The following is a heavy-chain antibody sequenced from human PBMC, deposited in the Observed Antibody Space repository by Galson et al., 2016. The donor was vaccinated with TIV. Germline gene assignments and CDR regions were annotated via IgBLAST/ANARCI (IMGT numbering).Heavy chain of an antibody. CDR2: IYPGDSGT. D-gene: IGHD5-12*01. CDR1: GYSFTNYW. Sequence: SGAEVKKPGESLKISCKGSGYSFTNYWVGWVRQMPGKGLEWMGIIYPGDSGTRYSPSFQGQVTISADKSINTAYLQWSSLKASDTAIYYCARHGWTVATSSPFGLWGQGTLVTVSS. CDR3: ARHGWTVATSSPFGL. J-gene: IGHJ4*02. V-gene: IGHV5-51*01.